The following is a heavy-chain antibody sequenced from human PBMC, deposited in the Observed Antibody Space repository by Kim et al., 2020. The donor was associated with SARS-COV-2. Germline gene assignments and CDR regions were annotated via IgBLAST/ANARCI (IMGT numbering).Heavy chain of an antibody. Sequence: SETLSLTCTVSDGSITTNNYSWGWIRQPPGKGLEWIGSLYSRGRTYYNPSLKNRVTISVDTSKNQFSLKLTSVTAADTSVYYCGFGLLTNDEYFDYLGPG. J-gene: IGHJ4*02. D-gene: IGHD1-1*01. CDR3: GFGLLTNDEYFDY. V-gene: IGHV4-39*01. CDR2: LYSRGRT. CDR1: DGSITTNNYS.